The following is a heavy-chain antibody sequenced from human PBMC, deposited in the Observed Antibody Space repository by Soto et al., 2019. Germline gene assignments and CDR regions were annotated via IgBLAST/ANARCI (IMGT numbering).Heavy chain of an antibody. J-gene: IGHJ5*02. CDR3: ARHRSSQFFTPGYCSGDTCPLVPWFDP. Sequence: SEILSLTCTVSGGSMNSYYWSWIRQPPGKGLEWIGYIYYSGTTNYNPSLKSRVTISVDTSKNQFSLKLSSVTAADTAMYYCARHRSSQFFTPGYCSGDTCPLVPWFDPWGQGVLVTVSS. CDR1: GGSMNSYY. D-gene: IGHD2-15*01. CDR2: IYYSGTT. V-gene: IGHV4-59*08.